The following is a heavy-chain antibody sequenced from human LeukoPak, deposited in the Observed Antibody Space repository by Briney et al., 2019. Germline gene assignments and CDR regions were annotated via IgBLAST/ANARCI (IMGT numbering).Heavy chain of an antibody. CDR3: ARVRSGGMDV. D-gene: IGHD3-16*02. CDR2: IYHSGST. CDR1: GGSISSGGYS. V-gene: IGHV4-30-2*01. Sequence: SETLSLTCAVSGGSISSGGYSWSWIRQPPGEGLEWIGYIYHSGSTYYNPSLKSRVTISVDRSKNQFSLKLSSVTAADTAVYYCARVRSGGMDVWGQGTTVTVSS. J-gene: IGHJ6*02.